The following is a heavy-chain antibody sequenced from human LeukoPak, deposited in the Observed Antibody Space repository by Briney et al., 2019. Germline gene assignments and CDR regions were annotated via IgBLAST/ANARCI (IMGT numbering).Heavy chain of an antibody. CDR2: IIPIFGTA. J-gene: IGHJ4*02. CDR3: ARAVFERDLHDSSGYYPDLDY. D-gene: IGHD3-22*01. V-gene: IGHV1-69*06. Sequence: SVKVSCKASGGTFSSYAISWVRQAPGQGLEWMGGIIPIFGTANYAQKFQGRVTITADKSTSTAYMELSSLRSEDTAVYYCARAVFERDLHDSSGYYPDLDYWGQGTLVTVSS. CDR1: GGTFSSYA.